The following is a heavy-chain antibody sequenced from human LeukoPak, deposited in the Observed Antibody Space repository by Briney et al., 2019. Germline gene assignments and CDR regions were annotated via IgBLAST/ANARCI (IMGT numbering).Heavy chain of an antibody. D-gene: IGHD3-10*01. CDR1: GFTFSSYA. CDR3: AKAPGSERGPC. J-gene: IGHJ4*02. Sequence: GGSLRLSCAASGFTFSSYAMSWVRQAPGKGLEWVSAISGSGGSTYYADSVKGRFTISRDNSKNTLYLQMTSLRAEDTAVYYCAKAPGSERGPCWGQGTLVTVSS. CDR2: ISGSGGST. V-gene: IGHV3-23*01.